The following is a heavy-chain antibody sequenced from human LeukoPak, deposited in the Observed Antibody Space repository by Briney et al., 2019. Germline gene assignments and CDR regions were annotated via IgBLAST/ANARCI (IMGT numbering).Heavy chain of an antibody. Sequence: GESLRLSCAASGFTFSSYAMSWVRQAPGKGLEWVSGISGSGASTYYADSVKGRFTISRDNSKNTLYVQMNSLRAEGTAVYYCAKSRGYSYRALDYWGQGTLVTVSS. CDR3: AKSRGYSYRALDY. CDR1: GFTFSSYA. J-gene: IGHJ4*02. D-gene: IGHD5-18*01. CDR2: ISGSGAST. V-gene: IGHV3-23*01.